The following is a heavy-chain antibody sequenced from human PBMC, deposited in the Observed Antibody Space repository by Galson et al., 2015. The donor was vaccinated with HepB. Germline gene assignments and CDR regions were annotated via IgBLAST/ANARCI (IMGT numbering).Heavy chain of an antibody. CDR1: GYTFTSYY. CDR2: INPSGGST. CDR3: ARDYVVVIGYYYYYMDV. Sequence: SVKVSCKASGYTFTSYYMHWVRQAPGQGLEWMGIINPSGGSTSYAQKFQGRVTMTRDTSTSTVYMELSSLRSEDTAVYYCARDYVVVIGYYYYYMDVWGKGTTVTVSS. V-gene: IGHV1-46*03. D-gene: IGHD3-22*01. J-gene: IGHJ6*03.